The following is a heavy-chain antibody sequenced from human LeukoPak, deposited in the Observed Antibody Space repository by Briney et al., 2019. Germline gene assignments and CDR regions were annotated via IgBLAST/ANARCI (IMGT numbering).Heavy chain of an antibody. CDR3: ARVLDYYGSGSRLGMDV. CDR2: INTNTGNP. Sequence: GASVKVSCKASGYTFTSYAMNWVRQAPGQGLKWMGWINTNTGNPTYAQGFTGRFVFSLDTSVSTAYLQISSLKAEDTAVYYCARVLDYYGSGSRLGMDVWGQGTTVTVSS. V-gene: IGHV7-4-1*02. D-gene: IGHD3-10*01. CDR1: GYTFTSYA. J-gene: IGHJ6*02.